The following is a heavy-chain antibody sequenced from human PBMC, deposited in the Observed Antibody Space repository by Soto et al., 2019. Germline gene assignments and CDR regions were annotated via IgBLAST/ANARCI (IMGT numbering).Heavy chain of an antibody. CDR2: IIPIFGTA. Sequence: QVQLVQSGAEVKKPGSSVKVSCKTSGGTFSTYSIVWVRQAPGEGLEWMGGIIPIFGTANYAQKFQDRVTTTADKSKNTAFMELSSLKSEDTAMYYCASSSGNDYGVGTNYYFDYWGQGTLVTVSS. V-gene: IGHV1-69*06. CDR3: ASSSGNDYGVGTNYYFDY. D-gene: IGHD1-26*01. J-gene: IGHJ4*02. CDR1: GGTFSTYS.